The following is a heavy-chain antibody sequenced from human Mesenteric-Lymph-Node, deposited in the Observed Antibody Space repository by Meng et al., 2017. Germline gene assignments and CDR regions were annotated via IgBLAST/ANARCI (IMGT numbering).Heavy chain of an antibody. V-gene: IGHV4-4*02. CDR2: IYHSGST. D-gene: IGHD2-2*01. Sequence: GPGPGLVKPSETLSLTFVGSGACISSGNWWNWVRQPPGKGLEWIGDIYHSGSTNYNPSLKSRVTISVDKSKNQFSLKLSSVTAADTAMYYCARGGGCSSSSCDLDYWGQGVLVTVSS. CDR1: GACISSGNW. CDR3: ARGGGCSSSSCDLDY. J-gene: IGHJ4*02.